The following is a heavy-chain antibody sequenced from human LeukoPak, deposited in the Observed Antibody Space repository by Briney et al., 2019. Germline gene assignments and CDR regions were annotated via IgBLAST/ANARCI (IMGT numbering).Heavy chain of an antibody. J-gene: IGHJ4*02. CDR3: ARGSDYDILTGYVEYFDY. Sequence: ASVKVSCKASGYTFTSYGISWVRQAPGQGLEWMGWISAYNGNTNYAQKLQGRVTMTTDTSTSTAYMELRSLRSDDTAVYYCARGSDYDILTGYVEYFDYWGQGTLVTVSS. D-gene: IGHD3-9*01. CDR2: ISAYNGNT. CDR1: GYTFTSYG. V-gene: IGHV1-18*01.